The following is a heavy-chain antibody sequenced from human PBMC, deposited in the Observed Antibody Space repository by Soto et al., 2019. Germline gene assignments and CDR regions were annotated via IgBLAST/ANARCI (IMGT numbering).Heavy chain of an antibody. CDR1: GFTFSSYW. CDR3: ARDSPGYCSSTSCYAYLDY. D-gene: IGHD2-2*01. J-gene: IGHJ4*02. CDR2: IKQDGSEK. V-gene: IGHV3-7*03. Sequence: GGSLRLSCAASGFTFSSYWMSWVRQAPGKGLEWVANIKQDGSEKYYVDSVKGRFTISRDNAKNSLYLQMNSLRAEDTAVYYCARDSPGYCSSTSCYAYLDYWGQGTLVTVSS.